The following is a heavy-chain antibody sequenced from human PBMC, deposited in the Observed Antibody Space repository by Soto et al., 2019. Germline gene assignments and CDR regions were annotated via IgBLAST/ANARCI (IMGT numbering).Heavy chain of an antibody. J-gene: IGHJ6*02. V-gene: IGHV1-46*03. CDR2: INPSGGST. CDR1: GYTFTSYY. Sequence: GASVKVSCKASGYTFTSYYMHWVRQAPGQGLERMGIINPSGGSTSYAQKFQGRVTMTRDTSTSTVYMELSSLRSEDTAVYYCARYGTLVAVTIYYYSGMDVWGQGTTVTVSS. CDR3: ARYGTLVAVTIYYYSGMDV. D-gene: IGHD1-1*01.